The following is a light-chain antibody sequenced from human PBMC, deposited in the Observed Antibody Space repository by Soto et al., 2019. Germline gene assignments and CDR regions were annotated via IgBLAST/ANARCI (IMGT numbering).Light chain of an antibody. CDR3: QQYGSSPRT. CDR2: GAS. J-gene: IGKJ1*01. V-gene: IGKV3-20*01. Sequence: EIVLTQSPGTLSLSPGERATLSCRASQSVSSSYLAWYQQKPGQAPRLLIYGASRRATGIPDRFSGSGSGTAFTITISRLEPEDFAVYYCQQYGSSPRTFGQGTKVEIK. CDR1: QSVSSSY.